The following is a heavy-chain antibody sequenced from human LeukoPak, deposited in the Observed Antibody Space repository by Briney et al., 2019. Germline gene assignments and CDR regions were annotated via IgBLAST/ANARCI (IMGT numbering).Heavy chain of an antibody. D-gene: IGHD7-27*01. CDR2: INWNGGRT. CDR1: GFTFDDYG. CDR3: ARASWGSGYYYYYMDV. V-gene: IGHV3-20*04. Sequence: PGGSMRLACAASGFTFDDYGMSWVRQAPGKGLEWVSGINWNGGRTGYADSVKGRFTISRDNAKNSPYLQMNSLRAEDTALYYCARASWGSGYYYYYMDVWGKGTTVTVSS. J-gene: IGHJ6*03.